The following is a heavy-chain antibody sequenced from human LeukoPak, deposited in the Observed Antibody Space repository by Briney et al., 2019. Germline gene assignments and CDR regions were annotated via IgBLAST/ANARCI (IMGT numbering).Heavy chain of an antibody. V-gene: IGHV4-59*01. Sequence: SETLSLTCTVSGGSISSYYWSWIRQPPGKGLEWIGYIYYSGSTNYNPSLKSRVTISVDTSKNQFSLKLSSVTAADTAVYYCAGVGILGFYFDYWGQGTLVTVSS. J-gene: IGHJ4*02. CDR2: IYYSGST. CDR3: AGVGILGFYFDY. CDR1: GGSISSYY. D-gene: IGHD7-27*01.